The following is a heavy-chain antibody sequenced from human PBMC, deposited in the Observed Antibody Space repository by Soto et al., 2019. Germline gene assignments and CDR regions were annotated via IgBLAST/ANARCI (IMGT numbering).Heavy chain of an antibody. CDR2: IDYSGST. D-gene: IGHD6-13*01. CDR1: GGSISSGGYY. J-gene: IGHJ5*02. Sequence: QVQLQESGPGLVKPSQTLSLTCTFSGGSISSGGYYWSWIRQHPGKGLEWIGYIDYSGSTYYNPSLKSRVTISVDTSKNQFSLKLSSVTAANTAVYYCARGHLRRAAAGRPPNWFDPWGQGTLVTVSS. V-gene: IGHV4-31*03. CDR3: ARGHLRRAAAGRPPNWFDP.